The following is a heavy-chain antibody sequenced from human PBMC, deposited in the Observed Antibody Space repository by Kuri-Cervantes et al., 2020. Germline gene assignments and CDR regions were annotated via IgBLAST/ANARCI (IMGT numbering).Heavy chain of an antibody. CDR2: IKQDGSEK. J-gene: IGHJ4*02. CDR3: ATWRNNFDY. Sequence: GESLKISCAASGFTFSSYWMSWVRQAPGKGLGWVTNIKQDGSEKYYVDSVKGRFTISRDTAKKTLYLQMNSLRIEDTALYYCATWRNNFDYWGQGTLVTVSS. CDR1: GFTFSSYW. V-gene: IGHV3-7*03. D-gene: IGHD2/OR15-2a*01.